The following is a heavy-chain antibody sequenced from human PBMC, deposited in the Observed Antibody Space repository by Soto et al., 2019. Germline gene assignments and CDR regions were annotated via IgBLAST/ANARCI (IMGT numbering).Heavy chain of an antibody. J-gene: IGHJ6*02. CDR1: GYRFSSYW. Sequence: PGESLTISCKGSGYRFSSYWSAGVLQMPGKGLEWMGIIYPGDSDTRYSPSFQGQVTMSVDKSNSTAYLHWSSLKASDTAMYYCARQGSNGAYYYYGMDVWGQGTTVTVSS. CDR3: ARQGSNGAYYYYGMDV. D-gene: IGHD2-8*01. V-gene: IGHV5-51*01. CDR2: IYPGDSDT.